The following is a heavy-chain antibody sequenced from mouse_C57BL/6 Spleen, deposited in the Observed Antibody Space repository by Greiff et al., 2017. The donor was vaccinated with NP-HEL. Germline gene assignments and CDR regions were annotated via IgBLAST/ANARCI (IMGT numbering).Heavy chain of an antibody. CDR2: INYDGSST. V-gene: IGHV5-16*01. D-gene: IGHD2-4*01. J-gene: IGHJ1*03. CDR3: ARGEGYYDYNWYFDV. CDR1: GFTFSDYY. Sequence: DVHLVESEGGLVQPGSSMKLSCTASGFTFSDYYMAWVRQVPEKGLEWVANINYDGSSTYYLDSLKSRFIISRDNAKNILYLQMSSLKSEDTATYYCARGEGYYDYNWYFDVWGTGTTVTVSS.